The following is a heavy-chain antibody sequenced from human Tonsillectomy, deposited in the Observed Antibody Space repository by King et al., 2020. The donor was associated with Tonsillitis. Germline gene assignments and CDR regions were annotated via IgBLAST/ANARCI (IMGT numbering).Heavy chain of an antibody. CDR1: GFTFSSYA. CDR2: ISYDGSNK. CDR3: AGTGGATPDY. Sequence: VQLVESGGGVVQPGRSLRLSCAASGFTFSSYAMHWVRQAPGKGLEWVAVISYDGSNKYYADSVKGRFTISRDNSKNTLYVQMNSLRAEDTAVYYCAGTGGATPDYWGQGTLVTVSS. J-gene: IGHJ4*02. D-gene: IGHD1-26*01. V-gene: IGHV3-30-3*01.